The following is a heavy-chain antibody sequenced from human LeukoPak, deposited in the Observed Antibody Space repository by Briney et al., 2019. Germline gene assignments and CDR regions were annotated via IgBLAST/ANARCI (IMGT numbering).Heavy chain of an antibody. J-gene: IGHJ3*02. CDR1: GYTFTSYG. CDR2: ISAYNGNT. D-gene: IGHD2-15*01. V-gene: IGHV1-18*01. Sequence: ASVKVSCKASGYTFTSYGISWVRQAPGQGLEWMGWISAYNGNTNYAQKLQGRVTMTTDTSTSTAYMELRSLRSDDTAVYYCARWDATRNFDAFDIWGQGTMVTVSS. CDR3: ARWDATRNFDAFDI.